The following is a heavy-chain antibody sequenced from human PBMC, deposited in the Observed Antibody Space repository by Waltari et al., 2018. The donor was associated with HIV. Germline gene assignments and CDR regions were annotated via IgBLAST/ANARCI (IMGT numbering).Heavy chain of an antibody. CDR2: ST. V-gene: IGHV4-59*01. J-gene: IGHJ3*02. Sequence: STNYNPSLKSRVTISVDTSKNQFSLKLSSVTAADTAVYYCARALAALNDYEGALGGDYEGAFDIWGQGTMVTVSS. D-gene: IGHD4-17*01. CDR3: ARALAALNDYEGALGGDYEGAFDI.